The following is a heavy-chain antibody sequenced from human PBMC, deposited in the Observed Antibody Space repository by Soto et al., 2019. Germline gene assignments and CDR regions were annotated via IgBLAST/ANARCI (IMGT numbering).Heavy chain of an antibody. CDR1: GGSISSGGYY. J-gene: IGHJ4*02. D-gene: IGHD2-21*01. CDR2: IYYSGST. CDR3: ASGELGRHDY. Sequence: SETLSLTCTVSGGSISSGGYYWSWIRQHPGKGLEWIGYIYYSGSTYYNPSLKSRVTISVDTSKNQFSLKLSSVTAADTAVYYCASGELGRHDYWGQGTLVTVSS. V-gene: IGHV4-39*01.